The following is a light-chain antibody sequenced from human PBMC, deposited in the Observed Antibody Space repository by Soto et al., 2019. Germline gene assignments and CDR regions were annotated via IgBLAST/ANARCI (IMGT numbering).Light chain of an antibody. V-gene: IGKV1-5*03. CDR3: QQYNSYRA. Sequence: DIPMTQSPSTLSASVGDRVTITCRASQSIDTWLAWHQQKPGQVPKLLISKASSLESGVPSRFSGSGSGTEFTLTISSLQPDDSVTYYCQQYNSYRAFGQGTKVEI. J-gene: IGKJ1*01. CDR1: QSIDTW. CDR2: KAS.